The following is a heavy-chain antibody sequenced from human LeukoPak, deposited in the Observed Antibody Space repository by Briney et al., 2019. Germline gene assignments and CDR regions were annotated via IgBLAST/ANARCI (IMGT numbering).Heavy chain of an antibody. J-gene: IGHJ4*02. Sequence: GGSLRLSCAASGFTFGSYEMNWVRQAPGKGLEWVSYISSSGSTIYYADSVKGRFTISRDNAKNSLYLQMNSLRAEDTAVYYCARVLRSARGPFQDDYWGQGTLVTVSS. CDR3: ARVLRSARGPFQDDY. D-gene: IGHD3-10*01. CDR1: GFTFGSYE. CDR2: ISSSGSTI. V-gene: IGHV3-48*03.